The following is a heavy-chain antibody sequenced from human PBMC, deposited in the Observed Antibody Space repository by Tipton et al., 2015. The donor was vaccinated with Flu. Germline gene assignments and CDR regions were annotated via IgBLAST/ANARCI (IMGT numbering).Heavy chain of an antibody. CDR1: GGSISSSSYY. Sequence: TLSLTCTVSGGSISSSSYYWGWIRQPPGKGLEWIGSIYYSGSTNYNPSLKSRVTISVDTSKNQFSLKLSSVTAADTAVYYCAKEVVVPATRFDTWGQGTQVTV. V-gene: IGHV4-39*07. D-gene: IGHD2-15*01. J-gene: IGHJ4*02. CDR3: AKEVVVPATRFDT. CDR2: IYYSGST.